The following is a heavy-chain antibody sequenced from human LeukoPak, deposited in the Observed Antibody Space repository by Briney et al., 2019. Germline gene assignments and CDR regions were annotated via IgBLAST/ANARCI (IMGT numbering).Heavy chain of an antibody. CDR3: ARVQGSSGPGIFEY. Sequence: GGSLRLSCAASGFTFSNDWMSWVCQGPGKGLEWVANIKQDGSEKFYVDSVKGRLTISRDNAKNSLYLQMNSLRVEDTAVYYCARVQGSSGPGIFEYWGQGTLVTVSS. J-gene: IGHJ4*02. V-gene: IGHV3-7*01. D-gene: IGHD6-19*01. CDR2: IKQDGSEK. CDR1: GFTFSNDW.